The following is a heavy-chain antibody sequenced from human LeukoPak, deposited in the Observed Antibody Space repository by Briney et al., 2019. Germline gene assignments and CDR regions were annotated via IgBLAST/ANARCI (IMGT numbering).Heavy chain of an antibody. CDR1: GGTFSSYA. V-gene: IGHV1-69*13. Sequence: ASVKVSCKASGGTFSSYAISWVRQAPGQGLEWMGGIIPIFGTANYAQKFQGRVTITADESTSTAYMELSSLRSEDTAVYYCAHTTTVTTVNYYYYMDVWGKGTTVTVSS. CDR3: AHTTTVTTVNYYYYMDV. CDR2: IIPIFGTA. J-gene: IGHJ6*03. D-gene: IGHD4-17*01.